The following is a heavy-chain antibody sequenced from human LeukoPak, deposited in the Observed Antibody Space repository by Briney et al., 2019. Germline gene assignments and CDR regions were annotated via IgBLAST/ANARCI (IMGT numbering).Heavy chain of an antibody. Sequence: GASVKVSCKASGYSFTSKYMHRVRQAPGQGPEWMGIINPSGGSTSYPQKFQGRFTMTRDTSTSTVYMELSSLRSEDTAVYSCAGGQLWIFAYWGQGTLVTVSS. CDR2: INPSGGST. V-gene: IGHV1-46*03. CDR3: AGGQLWIFAY. J-gene: IGHJ4*02. CDR1: GYSFTSKY. D-gene: IGHD5-18*01.